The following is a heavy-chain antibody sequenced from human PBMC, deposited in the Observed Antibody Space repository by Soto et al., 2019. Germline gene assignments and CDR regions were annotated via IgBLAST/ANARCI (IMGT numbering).Heavy chain of an antibody. CDR1: GGTFSSYA. CDR2: IIPIFGTA. Sequence: EASVKVSCKASGGTFSSYAISWVRQAPGQGLEWMGGIIPIFGTANYAQKFQGRVTITADESTSTAYMELSSLRSEDTAVYYCASGIAVAGSGDRWFDPWGQGTLVTVSS. J-gene: IGHJ5*02. D-gene: IGHD6-19*01. CDR3: ASGIAVAGSGDRWFDP. V-gene: IGHV1-69*13.